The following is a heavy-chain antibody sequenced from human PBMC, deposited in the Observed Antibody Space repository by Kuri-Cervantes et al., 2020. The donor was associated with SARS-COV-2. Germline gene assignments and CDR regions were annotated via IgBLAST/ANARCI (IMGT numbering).Heavy chain of an antibody. CDR1: GFTFSSYG. Sequence: GESLKISCAASGFTFSSYGMHWVRQAPGKGLEWVAVISYDGSNKYYADSVKGRFTISRDNSKNTLYLQMNSLRAEDTAVYYCARGSTTATPPFGFGGQGTLVTVSS. D-gene: IGHD2-15*01. V-gene: IGHV3-30*03. CDR2: ISYDGSNK. J-gene: IGHJ4*02. CDR3: ARGSTTATPPFGF.